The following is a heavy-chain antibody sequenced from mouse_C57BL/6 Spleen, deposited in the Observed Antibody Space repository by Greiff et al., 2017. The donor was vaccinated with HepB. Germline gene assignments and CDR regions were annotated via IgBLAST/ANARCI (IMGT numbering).Heavy chain of an antibody. CDR1: GYTFTEYT. D-gene: IGHD1-1*01. J-gene: IGHJ2*01. Sequence: QVQLKESGAELVKPGASVKLSCKASGYTFTEYTIHWVKQRSGQGLEWIGWFYPGSGSIKYNEKFKDKATLTADKSSSTVYMELSRLTSEDSAVYFCARHEEHYYYGSRGIYFDYWGQGTTLTVSS. CDR3: ARHEEHYYYGSRGIYFDY. CDR2: FYPGSGSI. V-gene: IGHV1-62-2*01.